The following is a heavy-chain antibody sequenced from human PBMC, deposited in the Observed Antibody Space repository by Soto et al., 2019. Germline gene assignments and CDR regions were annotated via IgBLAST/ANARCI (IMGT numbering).Heavy chain of an antibody. CDR2: ISGSGGST. V-gene: IGHV3-23*01. CDR1: GFTFSSYA. Sequence: GGSLSLSCAASGFTFSSYAMSWVRQAPGKGLEWVSAISGSGGSTYYADSVKGRFTISRDNSKNTLYLQMNSLRAEDTAVYYCEKLEYSSSSGDYWGQGTLVTVS. CDR3: EKLEYSSSSGDY. D-gene: IGHD6-6*01. J-gene: IGHJ4*02.